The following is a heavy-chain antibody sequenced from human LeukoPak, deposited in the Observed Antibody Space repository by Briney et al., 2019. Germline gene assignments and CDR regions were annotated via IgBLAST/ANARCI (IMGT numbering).Heavy chain of an antibody. Sequence: ASVKVSCKASGCTFTTHGISWVRQAPGQGLEWMGWISAYNGNTNYAQKLQGRVTLTTDTSTSTAYMELRSLGSDDTAVYYCARDLRSSGWTENDYWGPGTLVTVSS. CDR3: ARDLRSSGWTENDY. V-gene: IGHV1-18*01. CDR2: ISAYNGNT. CDR1: GCTFTTHG. J-gene: IGHJ4*02. D-gene: IGHD6-19*01.